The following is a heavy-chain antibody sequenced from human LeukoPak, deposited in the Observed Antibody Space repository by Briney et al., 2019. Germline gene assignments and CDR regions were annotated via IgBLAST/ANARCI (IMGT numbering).Heavy chain of an antibody. CDR2: FDPEDGET. CDR1: GYTLTELS. D-gene: IGHD3-9*01. Sequence: ASVKVSCKVSGYTLTELSIHWVRQAPGKGLEWMGGFDPEDGETIYAQKFQGRVTMTEDTSTDTAYMELSSLRSEDTAVYYCATYDILTGYPGGDAFDIWGQGTMVTVSS. V-gene: IGHV1-24*01. J-gene: IGHJ3*02. CDR3: ATYDILTGYPGGDAFDI.